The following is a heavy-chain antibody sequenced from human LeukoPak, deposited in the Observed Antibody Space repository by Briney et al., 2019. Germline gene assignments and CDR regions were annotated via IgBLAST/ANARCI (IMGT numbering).Heavy chain of an antibody. CDR1: GGSISSYS. D-gene: IGHD3-22*01. CDR2: IYDSGST. CDR3: ARLSHYFDSSGYYYVRFFDY. J-gene: IGHJ4*02. V-gene: IGHV4-59*08. Sequence: PSETLSLTCTVSGGSISSYSWSWIRQPPGQGLECIGYIYDSGSTNYNPSLKSRVAISVDKSKNQFSLKLSYVTAADTAVYYCARLSHYFDSSGYYYVRFFDYWGQGTLVTVSS.